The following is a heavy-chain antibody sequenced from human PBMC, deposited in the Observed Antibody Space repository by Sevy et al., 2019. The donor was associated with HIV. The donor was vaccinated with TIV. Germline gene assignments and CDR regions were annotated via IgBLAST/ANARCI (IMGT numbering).Heavy chain of an antibody. Sequence: GGSLRLSCTSSGFTFGDYAMSWFRQAPGKGLEWVAFIRRNSHEPYGGTTEYAASVKSRFTISRDDSKSIAYLQMNSLKTEDTAVYYCTRPLATADTPEYFFDYWGQGILVTVSS. D-gene: IGHD5-12*01. CDR2: IRRNSHEPYGGTT. CDR3: TRPLATADTPEYFFDY. CDR1: GFTFGDYA. V-gene: IGHV3-49*03. J-gene: IGHJ4*02.